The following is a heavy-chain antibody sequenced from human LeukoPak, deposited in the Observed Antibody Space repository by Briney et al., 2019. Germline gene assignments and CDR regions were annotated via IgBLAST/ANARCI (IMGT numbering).Heavy chain of an antibody. CDR1: GGSISSGGYY. Sequence: PSQTLSLTCTVSGGSISSGGYYWSWIRQHPGKGLEWIGYIYYSGSTYYNPSLKSRVTISVDTSKNQFSLKLSSVTAADTAVYYCARLAYVSGSYYPYGMDVWGQGTTVTVSS. V-gene: IGHV4-31*03. D-gene: IGHD3-10*01. CDR2: IYYSGST. CDR3: ARLAYVSGSYYPYGMDV. J-gene: IGHJ6*02.